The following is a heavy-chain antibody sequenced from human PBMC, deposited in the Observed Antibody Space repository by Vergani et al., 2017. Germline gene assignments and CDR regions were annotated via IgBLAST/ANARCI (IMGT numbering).Heavy chain of an antibody. V-gene: IGHV3-30*02. J-gene: IGHJ5*02. Sequence: QVQLVESGGGVVQPRGSMRLSCSAFGLTLISYGVHWVRQAPGGGLESVTLTRPHEDGAFYSASVRGRFTVSRDNSKNTLYLEMNRLNVDDTAIYYCWKTQGTVVGTWWFDPWGPETLVIVSS. CDR2: TRPHEDGA. D-gene: IGHD1-7*01. CDR1: GLTLISYG. CDR3: WKTQGTVVGTWWFDP.